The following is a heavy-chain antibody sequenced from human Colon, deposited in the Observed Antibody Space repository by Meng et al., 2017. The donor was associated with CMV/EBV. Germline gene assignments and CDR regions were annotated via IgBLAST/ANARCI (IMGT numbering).Heavy chain of an antibody. Sequence: GGSLRLSCSASGFIFNRYALTWVRQAPGQGLEWVSAIRNSGADTFYADSVKGRFIISRDNSKNTLYLQMSSLRVEDTAIYYCTRRNGWYFDFWGQGTLVTVSS. CDR2: IRNSGADT. V-gene: IGHV3-23*01. J-gene: IGHJ4*02. CDR3: TRRNGWYFDF. CDR1: GFIFNRYA. D-gene: IGHD6-19*01.